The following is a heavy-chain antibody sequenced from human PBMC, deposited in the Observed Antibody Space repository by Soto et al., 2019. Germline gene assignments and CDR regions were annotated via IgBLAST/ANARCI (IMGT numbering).Heavy chain of an antibody. CDR3: ARDPAGPHAIFGVVFDY. CDR1: GFTFSSYS. V-gene: IGHV3-21*01. CDR2: ISSSSSYI. Sequence: GGSLRLSCAASGFTFSSYSMNWVRQAPGKGLEWVSSISSSSSYIYYADSVKGRFTISRDNAKNSLYLQMNSLRAEDTDVYYCARDPAGPHAIFGVVFDYWGQGTLVTVSS. D-gene: IGHD3-3*01. J-gene: IGHJ4*02.